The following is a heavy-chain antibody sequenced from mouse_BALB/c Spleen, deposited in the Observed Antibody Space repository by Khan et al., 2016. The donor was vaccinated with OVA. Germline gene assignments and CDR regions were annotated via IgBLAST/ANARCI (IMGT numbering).Heavy chain of an antibody. J-gene: IGHJ2*01. V-gene: IGHV1S81*02. CDR3: ASRLMNFDY. CDR2: INPSNGRT. CDR1: GYTLTSYW. Sequence: VQLQQSGAELVNPGASVNLSCKASGYTLTSYWMHWVKQRPGQGLEWIGDINPSNGRTYYNEKFKSKATLTVDKSSSTAYMQLSSPTSEDSAVYYCASRLMNFDYWGQGTTLTVAS. D-gene: IGHD1-3*01.